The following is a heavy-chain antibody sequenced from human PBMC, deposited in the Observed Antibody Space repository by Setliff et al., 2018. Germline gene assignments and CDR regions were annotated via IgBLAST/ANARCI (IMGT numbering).Heavy chain of an antibody. D-gene: IGHD3-22*01. V-gene: IGHV4-59*08. J-gene: IGHJ1*01. CDR2: IYYSGNT. CDR1: GGSIRNYY. Sequence: SETLSLTCTVSGGSIRNYYWSWIRQPPGKGLEWIGYIYYSGNTNYNPSLKSRVTISLDTSKNQFSLKLSSVTAADTAAYYCARHASSYSDRSGYYYDIGSFRHWGQGTLVTVS. CDR3: ARHASSYSDRSGYYYDIGSFRH.